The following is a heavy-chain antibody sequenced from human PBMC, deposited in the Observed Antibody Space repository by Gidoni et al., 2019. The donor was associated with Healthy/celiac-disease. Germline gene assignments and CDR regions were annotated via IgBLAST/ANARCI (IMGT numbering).Heavy chain of an antibody. D-gene: IGHD2-2*02. CDR3: ATEPIVVVPAAIRGYYYYYGMDV. CDR2: FDPEDGET. J-gene: IGHJ6*02. V-gene: IGHV1-24*01. CDR1: GYTLTELS. Sequence: QVQLVQSGAEVKKPGASVKVSCKVSGYTLTELSMHWVRQAPGKGLEWMGGFDPEDGETIYAQKFQGRVTMTEDTSTDTAYMELSSLRSEDTAVYYCATEPIVVVPAAIRGYYYYYGMDVWGQGTTVTVSS.